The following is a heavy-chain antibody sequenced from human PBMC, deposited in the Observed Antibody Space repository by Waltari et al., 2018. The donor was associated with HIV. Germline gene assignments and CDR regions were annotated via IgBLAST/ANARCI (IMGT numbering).Heavy chain of an antibody. Sequence: EVQLVESGGGLFRPGGSLRLSCAVSGFNVSSDYMTWVRQPPGKGLELFSTLDVPTTGTDRFYAPSVKGRFTISRDNSENTLYLQMSGLRAEDTAIYYCVRGSLMTTAAHWGQGTLVTVSS. CDR1: GFNVSSDY. V-gene: IGHV3-53*03. J-gene: IGHJ4*02. CDR3: VRGSLMTTAAH. CDR2: LDVPTTGTDR. D-gene: IGHD4-17*01.